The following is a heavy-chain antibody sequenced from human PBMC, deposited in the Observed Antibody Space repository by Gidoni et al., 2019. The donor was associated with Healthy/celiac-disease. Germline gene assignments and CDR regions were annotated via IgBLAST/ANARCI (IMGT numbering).Heavy chain of an antibody. CDR2: ISSSSSYI. CDR3: ARADGGYDILTGYYILEFDY. CDR1: GFTFSSYS. Sequence: EVQLVESGGGLVKPGGSLRLSCAASGFTFSSYSMNWVRQAPGKGLEWVSSISSSSSYIYYADSVKGRFTISRDNAKNSLYLQMNSLRAEDTAVYYCARADGGYDILTGYYILEFDYWGQGTLVTVSS. J-gene: IGHJ4*02. V-gene: IGHV3-21*01. D-gene: IGHD3-9*01.